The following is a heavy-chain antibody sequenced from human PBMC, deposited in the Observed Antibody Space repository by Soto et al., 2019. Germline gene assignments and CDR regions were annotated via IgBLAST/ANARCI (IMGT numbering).Heavy chain of an antibody. CDR3: ARVRSNLFDY. V-gene: IGHV4-59*01. CDR1: GDSISTFY. D-gene: IGHD3-3*01. CDR2: IHYSGST. J-gene: IGHJ4*02. Sequence: LSLTCTVSGDSISTFYWSWIRQPPGKGLEWIGYIHYSGSTNYNPSLKSQVIISVDTSKNQFSLKLSSVTAADTAVYFCARVRSNLFDYWGQGTLVTVSS.